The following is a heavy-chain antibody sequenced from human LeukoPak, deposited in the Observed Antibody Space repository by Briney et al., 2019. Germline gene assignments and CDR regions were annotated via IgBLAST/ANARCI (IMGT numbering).Heavy chain of an antibody. D-gene: IGHD6-13*01. CDR2: IYYSGST. Sequence: PSETLSLTCTVSGGSISSYYWSWIRQPPGKGLEWIGYIYYSGSTNYNPSLKSRVTISVDTSKNQFSLKLSSVTAADTAVYYCARIWGAAGTIFDYWGQGTLVTVSP. V-gene: IGHV4-59*01. CDR3: ARIWGAAGTIFDY. CDR1: GGSISSYY. J-gene: IGHJ4*02.